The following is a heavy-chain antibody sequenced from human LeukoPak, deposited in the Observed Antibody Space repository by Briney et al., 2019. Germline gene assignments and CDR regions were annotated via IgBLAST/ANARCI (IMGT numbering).Heavy chain of an antibody. D-gene: IGHD3-3*01. CDR1: GFTFSSYS. J-gene: IGHJ3*02. CDR2: ISSSSSYI. V-gene: IGHV3-21*05. Sequence: PGGSLRLSCAASGFTFSSYSMNWVRQAPGKGLEWVSYISSSSSYIYYADSVKGRFTISRDNAKNSLYLQMNSLRAEDTAVYYCARASDYDFWSGYYNMWSAFDIWGQGTMVTVPS. CDR3: ARASDYDFWSGYYNMWSAFDI.